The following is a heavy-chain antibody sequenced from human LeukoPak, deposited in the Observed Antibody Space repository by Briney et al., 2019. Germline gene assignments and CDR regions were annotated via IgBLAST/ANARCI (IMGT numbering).Heavy chain of an antibody. CDR1: GGSMSGYY. CDR3: ARVGGWEPKLHGVTFDY. J-gene: IGHJ4*02. V-gene: IGHV4-59*01. D-gene: IGHD1-26*01. CDR2: IYYSGTT. Sequence: SETLSLTCTVSGGSMSGYYWTWIRQSPGKGLEWIGYIYYSGTTNYNPYLKSRATISVDTSKNQFSLKLSSVTAADTAVYFCARVGGWEPKLHGVTFDYLGQGTLVTVSS.